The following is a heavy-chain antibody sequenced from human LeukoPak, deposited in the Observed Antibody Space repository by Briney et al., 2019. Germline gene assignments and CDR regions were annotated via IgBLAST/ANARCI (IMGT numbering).Heavy chain of an antibody. CDR2: VLYSGST. V-gene: IGHV4-39*07. D-gene: IGHD3-16*01. J-gene: IGHJ5*01. CDR1: GVSISSGHYY. CDR3: ARHTIDTTLGGVPDYFDA. Sequence: KPSETLSLTCTVSGVSISSGHYYWAWIRQPPGRGLECIASVLYSGSTYYDPSLNGLVTLSVDTSNNQFSLRLSSVTAADTAIYYCARHTIDTTLGGVPDYFDAWGHGTPVTVSS.